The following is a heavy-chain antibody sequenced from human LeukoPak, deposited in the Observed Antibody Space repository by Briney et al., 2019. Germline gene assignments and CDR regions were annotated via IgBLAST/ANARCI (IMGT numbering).Heavy chain of an antibody. Sequence: GGSLRLSCAASGFTFDDYAMHWVRQAPGKGLEWVSGISWNSGSIGYADSVKGRFTISRDNAKNSLYLQMNSLRAEDTALYYCAKGGNSGTFWYSDLWGRGTLVTVSS. CDR2: ISWNSGSI. CDR1: GFTFDDYA. D-gene: IGHD4-23*01. J-gene: IGHJ2*01. V-gene: IGHV3-9*01. CDR3: AKGGNSGTFWYSDL.